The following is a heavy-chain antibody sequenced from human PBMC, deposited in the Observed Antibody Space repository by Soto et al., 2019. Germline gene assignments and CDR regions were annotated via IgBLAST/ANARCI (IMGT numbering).Heavy chain of an antibody. V-gene: IGHV4-59*01. Sequence: SETLSLTCTVSGGSMSEYFWSWIRQCPGQGLEWIGYVYYLGSNDYNNSLKGRVTISVEPSKRHFSLKLSSVTVADTAVYYCARDGDGGAGSPYPAYWGPGTQVTVSS. D-gene: IGHD3-10*01. CDR1: GGSMSEYF. CDR2: VYYLGSN. CDR3: ARDGDGGAGSPYPAY. J-gene: IGHJ4*02.